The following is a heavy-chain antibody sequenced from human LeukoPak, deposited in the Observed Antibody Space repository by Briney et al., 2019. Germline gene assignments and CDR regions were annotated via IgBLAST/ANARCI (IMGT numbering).Heavy chain of an antibody. D-gene: IGHD3-16*02. CDR3: ARGPYDYVWGSYRPFYYYYYYMDV. Sequence: SETLSLTCTVSGGSISSYYWSWIRQPAGKGLEWIGRIYTSGSTNYNPSLKSRVTMSVDTSKNQFSLKLTSMTAADTAVYYCARGPYDYVWGSYRPFYYYYYYMDVWGKGTTVTISS. CDR2: IYTSGST. V-gene: IGHV4-4*07. J-gene: IGHJ6*03. CDR1: GGSISSYY.